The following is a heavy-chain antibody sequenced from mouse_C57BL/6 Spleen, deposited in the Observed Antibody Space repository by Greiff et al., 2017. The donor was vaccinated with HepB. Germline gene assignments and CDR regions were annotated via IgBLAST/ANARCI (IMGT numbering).Heavy chain of an antibody. CDR3: ASHDGYGYFDV. CDR1: GFTFSDYY. Sequence: DVKLVESGGGLVQPGGSLKLSCAASGFTFSDYYMYWVRQTPEKRLEWVAYISNGGGSTYYPDTVKGRFTISRDNAKNTLYLQMSRLKSEDTAMYYCASHDGYGYFDVWGTGTTVTVSS. CDR2: ISNGGGST. V-gene: IGHV5-12*01. D-gene: IGHD2-3*01. J-gene: IGHJ1*03.